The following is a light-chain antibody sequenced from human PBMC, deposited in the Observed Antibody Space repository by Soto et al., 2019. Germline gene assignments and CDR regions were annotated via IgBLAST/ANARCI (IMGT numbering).Light chain of an antibody. J-gene: IGLJ3*02. CDR1: SSDVGAYKF. Sequence: QSALTQPASVSGSPGQSIPIFCTGTSSDVGAYKFVSWYRHHPGRAPQVMIYEVTNRPSGVSSRFSGSKSGNTASLTISGLQPEDEGDYYCSSYSSTSTPWVFGGGTKLTVL. V-gene: IGLV2-14*01. CDR3: SSYSSTSTPWV. CDR2: EVT.